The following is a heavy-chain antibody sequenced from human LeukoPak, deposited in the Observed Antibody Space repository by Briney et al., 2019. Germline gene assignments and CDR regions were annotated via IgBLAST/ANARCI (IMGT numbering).Heavy chain of an antibody. CDR1: GFTFSSYA. D-gene: IGHD3-10*01. CDR2: ISYDGSNK. CDR3: AREFGPRDAFDI. J-gene: IGHJ3*02. Sequence: PGGSLRLSCAASGFTFSSYAMHWVRQASGKGLEWVAVISYDGSNKYYADSVKGRFTISRDNSKNTLYLQMNSLRAEDTAVYYCAREFGPRDAFDIWGQGTMVTVSS. V-gene: IGHV3-30-3*01.